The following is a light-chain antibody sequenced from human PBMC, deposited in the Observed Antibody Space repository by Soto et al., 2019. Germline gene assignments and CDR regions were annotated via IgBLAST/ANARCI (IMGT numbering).Light chain of an antibody. J-gene: IGLJ1*01. CDR3: SSYTSGRDVYV. Sequence: QSALTQPASVSGSPGQSITISCTGTSSDGGSYHYVSWFQQHPGKAPKLLIFEVSDRPSGVSTRFSGSKSGDTASLTISGLQADDEADYYCSSYTSGRDVYVFGGGTKVTVL. CDR2: EVS. CDR1: SSDGGSYHY. V-gene: IGLV2-14*01.